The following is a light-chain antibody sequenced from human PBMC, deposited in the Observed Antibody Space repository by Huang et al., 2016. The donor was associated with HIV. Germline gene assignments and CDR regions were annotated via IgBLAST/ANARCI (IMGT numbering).Light chain of an antibody. J-gene: IGKJ5*01. V-gene: IGKV3-20*01. Sequence: EIVLTQSPGTLSLSPGERAILSCRASQSVSSSYLAWYQQKPGQAPRLLIYGASSRATGIPDRFSGSVSGTDFTLTISRLEPEDFAVYYCQQYGNSPAITFGQGTRLEIK. CDR2: GAS. CDR3: QQYGNSPAIT. CDR1: QSVSSSY.